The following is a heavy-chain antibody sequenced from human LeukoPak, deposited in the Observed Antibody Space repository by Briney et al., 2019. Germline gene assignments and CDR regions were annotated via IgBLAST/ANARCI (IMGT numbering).Heavy chain of an antibody. CDR2: INAGNGST. CDR3: ARGIYPKY. V-gene: IGHV1-3*01. Sequence: ASVKVSCKASGYTFTSYAIHWVRQAPGQRLEWMGWINAGNGSTKYSQKFQGRVTITRDTSASTAYMELSSLRSEDTAVYYCARGIYPKYWGQGTLVTVSS. D-gene: IGHD3-16*02. J-gene: IGHJ4*02. CDR1: GYTFTSYA.